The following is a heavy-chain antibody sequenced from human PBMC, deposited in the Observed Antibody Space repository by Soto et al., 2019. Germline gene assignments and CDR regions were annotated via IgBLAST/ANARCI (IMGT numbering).Heavy chain of an antibody. CDR3: ARGIRRYYYYMDV. CDR2: ISYDGSNK. V-gene: IGHV3-30-3*01. Sequence: PGGSLRLSCAASGFTFSSYAMHWVRQAPGQGLEWVAVISYDGSNKYYADSVKGRFTISRENSKNTLYRQMNSLRAEDTAVYYCARGIRRYYYYMDVWGKGTTVTVAS. J-gene: IGHJ6*03. CDR1: GFTFSSYA.